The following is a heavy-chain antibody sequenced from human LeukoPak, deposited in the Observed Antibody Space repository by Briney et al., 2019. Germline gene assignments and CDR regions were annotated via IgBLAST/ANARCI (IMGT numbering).Heavy chain of an antibody. CDR1: GGSFSDYY. CDR2: ISSSGSTI. CDR3: ARDQAWELLRVPLDY. V-gene: IGHV3-11*01. Sequence: LSLTCAVYGGSFSDYYMSWIRQAPGKGLEWVSYISSSGSTIYYADSVKGRFTISRDNAKNSLYLQMNSLRAEDTAVYYCARDQAWELLRVPLDYWGQGTLVTVSS. J-gene: IGHJ4*02. D-gene: IGHD1-26*01.